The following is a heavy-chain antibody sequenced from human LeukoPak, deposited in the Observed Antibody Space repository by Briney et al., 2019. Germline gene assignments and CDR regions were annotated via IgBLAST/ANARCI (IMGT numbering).Heavy chain of an antibody. Sequence: SETLSLTCTVSGGSISHYYWSWFRQPPGKGLEWIGYIYYSGSTNYNPSLKSRVTISVDTSKNQFSLKLSSVTAADTAVYYCARGYYDSSGYLISYNWFDPWGQGTLVTVPS. CDR3: ARGYYDSSGYLISYNWFDP. V-gene: IGHV4-59*01. D-gene: IGHD3-22*01. CDR1: GGSISHYY. J-gene: IGHJ5*02. CDR2: IYYSGST.